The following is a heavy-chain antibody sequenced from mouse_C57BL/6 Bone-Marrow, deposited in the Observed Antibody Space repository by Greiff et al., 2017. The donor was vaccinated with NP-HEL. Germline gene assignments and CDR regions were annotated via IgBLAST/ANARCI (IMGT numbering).Heavy chain of an antibody. J-gene: IGHJ2*01. Sequence: QVQLQQSGAELVRPGTSVKMSCKASGYTFTNYWIGWAKQRPGHGLEWIGDIYPGGGYTNYNEKFKGKATLTADKSSSTAYMQFSSLTSEDSAIYYCAVSTMVTEGDYFDCWGQGTTLTVSS. CDR3: AVSTMVTEGDYFDC. D-gene: IGHD2-2*01. CDR1: GYTFTNYW. CDR2: IYPGGGYT. V-gene: IGHV1-63*01.